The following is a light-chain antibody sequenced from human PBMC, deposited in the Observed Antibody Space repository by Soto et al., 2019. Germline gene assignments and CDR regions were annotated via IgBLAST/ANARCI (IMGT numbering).Light chain of an antibody. CDR2: SNN. Sequence: QSALTQPPSASGTPGQRVTISCSGKSSNIGSNTVNWYQQLPGTAPKLLIYSNNQRPSGVPDRFSGSKSGTSASLAISGLQSEDEADYYCAAWDDSLNVHVFGTGTKVTVL. CDR3: AAWDDSLNVHV. CDR1: SSNIGSNT. J-gene: IGLJ1*01. V-gene: IGLV1-44*01.